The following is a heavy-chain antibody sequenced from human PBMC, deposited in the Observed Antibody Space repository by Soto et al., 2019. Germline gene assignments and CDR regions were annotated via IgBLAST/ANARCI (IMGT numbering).Heavy chain of an antibody. D-gene: IGHD3-10*01. CDR3: ASSRGSYLGDAFDI. CDR2: INAGNGNT. Sequence: ASVQVSCKASGYTFTSYAMHWVRQAPGQRLEWMGWINAGNGNTKYSQKFQGRVTITRDTSASTAYMELSSLRSEDTAVYYCASSRGSYLGDAFDIWGPGTMVTV. V-gene: IGHV1-3*01. J-gene: IGHJ3*02. CDR1: GYTFTSYA.